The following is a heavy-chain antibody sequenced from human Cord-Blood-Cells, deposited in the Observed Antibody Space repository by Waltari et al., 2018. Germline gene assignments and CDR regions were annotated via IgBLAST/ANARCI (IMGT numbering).Heavy chain of an antibody. CDR3: ARGWGHIVVVTAPYFDY. CDR2: ISYAGSNK. V-gene: IGHV3-30*04. Sequence: QVQLVESGGGVVQPGRSLSLSCAASGFTFGSYALHWVRPAPGKGLEWVAVISYAGSNKYYADTVKGRFTISRDNSKNTLYLQMNSLRAEDTAVYYCARGWGHIVVVTAPYFDYWGQGTLVTVSS. J-gene: IGHJ4*02. CDR1: GFTFGSYA. D-gene: IGHD2-21*02.